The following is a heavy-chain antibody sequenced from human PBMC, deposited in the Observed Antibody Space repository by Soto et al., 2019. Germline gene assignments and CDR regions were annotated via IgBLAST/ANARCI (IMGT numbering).Heavy chain of an antibody. Sequence: ASGALSLTRTVTCGPIRRGGYYWSWIRQHPGKGLEWIGYIYYSGSTYYNPSLKSRVTISVDTSKNQFSLKLSSVTAADTAVYYCARSVTPWGQGTLVTVS. CDR2: IYYSGST. CDR3: ARSVTP. D-gene: IGHD3-10*01. J-gene: IGHJ5*02. CDR1: CGPIRRGGYY. V-gene: IGHV4-31*03.